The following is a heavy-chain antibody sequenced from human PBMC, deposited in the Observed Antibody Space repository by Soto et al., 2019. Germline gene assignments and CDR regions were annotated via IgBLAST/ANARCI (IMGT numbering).Heavy chain of an antibody. J-gene: IGHJ4*02. CDR1: GGSFSGYY. V-gene: IGHV4-34*01. CDR3: ARGRRMRFYYDSSGYYYFDY. CDR2: INHSGST. D-gene: IGHD3-22*01. Sequence: KPSETLSLTCAVYGGSFSGYYWSWIRQPPGKGLEWIGEINHSGSTNYNPSLKSRVTISVDTSKNQFSLKLSSVTAADTAVYYCARGRRMRFYYDSSGYYYFDYWGQGTLVTVS.